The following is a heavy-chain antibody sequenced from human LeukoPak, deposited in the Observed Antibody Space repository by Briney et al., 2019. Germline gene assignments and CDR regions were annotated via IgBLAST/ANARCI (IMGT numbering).Heavy chain of an antibody. V-gene: IGHV4-59*01. Sequence: PSETLSLTCTVSGGSISSYYWSWIRQPPGKGLEWIGYIYYSGSTNYNPSLKSRVTISVDTSKNQFSLKLSSVTAADTAVYYCARDRVRGNSNPFFDYWGQGTLVTVSS. CDR1: GGSISSYY. CDR3: ARDRVRGNSNPFFDY. J-gene: IGHJ4*02. CDR2: IYYSGST. D-gene: IGHD4-11*01.